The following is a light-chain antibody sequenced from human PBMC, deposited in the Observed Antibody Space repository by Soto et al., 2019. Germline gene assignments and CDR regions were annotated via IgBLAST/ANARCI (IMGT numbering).Light chain of an antibody. CDR1: QSISSW. J-gene: IGKJ1*01. CDR3: QQSYRTPRT. Sequence: DIQMTQSPSTLSAPVGDRVTITCRASQSISSWLAWYQQKPGKAPKLLIYDASSLESGVPSRVSGSGSGTEFTLTIDSLQPDDFATYYCQQSYRTPRTFGQGTKVDIK. V-gene: IGKV1-5*01. CDR2: DAS.